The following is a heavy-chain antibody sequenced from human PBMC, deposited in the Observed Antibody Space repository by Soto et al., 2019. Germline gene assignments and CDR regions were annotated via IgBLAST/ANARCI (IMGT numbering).Heavy chain of an antibody. J-gene: IGHJ4*02. V-gene: IGHV4-59*01. Sequence: QVQLQESGPGLVKPSETLSLTCTVSGGSISSYYWSWIRQPPGKGLEWIGYIYDSGCTNYNPSRQSRVTRSVATSTNQFSLKLSSVAAADTAVYDCAGLSGESYNEIDYWGQGTLVTVSS. CDR2: IYDSGCT. CDR1: GGSISSYY. D-gene: IGHD5-18*01. CDR3: AGLSGESYNEIDY.